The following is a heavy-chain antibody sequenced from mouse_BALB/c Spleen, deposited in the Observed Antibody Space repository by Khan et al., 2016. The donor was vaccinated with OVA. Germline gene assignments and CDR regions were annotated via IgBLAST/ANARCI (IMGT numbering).Heavy chain of an antibody. Sequence: QVQLKQSGPGLAAPSQSLSITCTISGFSLMNYGVHWIRQPPGKGLEWLVVIWSDGSTTYNSALQSRLTITKDNSQSQVFLKMNGLQTDDPAIYFCARQPYYHYNIMDYWGQGTSVTVSS. CDR3: ARQPYYHYNIMDY. D-gene: IGHD2-10*01. CDR2: IWSDGST. V-gene: IGHV2-6-1*01. CDR1: GFSLMNYG. J-gene: IGHJ4*01.